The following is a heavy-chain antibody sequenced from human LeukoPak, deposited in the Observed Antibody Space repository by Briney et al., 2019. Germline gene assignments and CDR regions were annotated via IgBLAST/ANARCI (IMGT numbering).Heavy chain of an antibody. D-gene: IGHD5-18*01. V-gene: IGHV3-64*02. CDR1: GFTFYNYA. CDR3: ATRHEYSYPY. Sequence: PGGSLRLSCVASGFTFYNYAMHWVRQAPGKGLEYVSAIGGNGDTSYYADSVKGRFTISRDNSKNTVYLQLGSLRTEDMAVYYCATRHEYSYPYWGQGTLVTASS. J-gene: IGHJ4*02. CDR2: IGGNGDTS.